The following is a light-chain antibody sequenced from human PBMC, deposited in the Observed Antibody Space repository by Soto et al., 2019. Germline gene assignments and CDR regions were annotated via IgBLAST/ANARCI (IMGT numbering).Light chain of an antibody. CDR2: GAS. V-gene: IGKV3-20*01. Sequence: DIVLTQSPGTLSLSPGQRATLSCRASQSISSSFLAWYQQKPGQAPRLLIYGASSRATGIPDRLSGSGSGTDFTLTISRLEPEDFAVYYCQHYYTSYTTFGQGTKVDIK. CDR1: QSISSSF. CDR3: QHYYTSYTT. J-gene: IGKJ1*01.